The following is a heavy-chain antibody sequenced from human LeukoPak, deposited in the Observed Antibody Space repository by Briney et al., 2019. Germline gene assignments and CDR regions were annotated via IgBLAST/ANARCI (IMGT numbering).Heavy chain of an antibody. CDR2: IIPIFGTA. J-gene: IGHJ4*02. CDR3: ARVKAYSSSSSSLIMADY. D-gene: IGHD6-6*01. V-gene: IGHV1-69*05. Sequence: GASVKVSCKASGYTFTTYNINWVRQASGQGLEWMGGIIPIFGTANYAQKFQGRVTITTDESTSTAYMELSSLRSEDTAVYYCARVKAYSSSSSSLIMADYWGQGTLVTVSS. CDR1: GYTFTTYN.